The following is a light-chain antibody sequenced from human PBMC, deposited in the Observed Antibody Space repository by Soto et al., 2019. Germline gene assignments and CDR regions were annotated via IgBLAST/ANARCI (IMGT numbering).Light chain of an antibody. J-gene: IGKJ1*01. CDR1: QGIGND. CDR3: LQYNSYPKT. V-gene: IGKV1-17*01. CDR2: AAS. Sequence: DIQMTQSPSSLSASVGDRVTITCRASQGIGNDLGWHQQKPGKAPKRLIYAASTLQSGVPSRFIGSGSGTEFTLTISSLQPEEFAIYFCLQYNSYPKTVGQGTNVEIK.